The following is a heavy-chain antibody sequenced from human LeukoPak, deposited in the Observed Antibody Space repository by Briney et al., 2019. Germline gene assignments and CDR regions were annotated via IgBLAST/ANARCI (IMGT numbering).Heavy chain of an antibody. V-gene: IGHV3-13*01. CDR2: ICTAGDT. CDR1: GFTFSSYD. J-gene: IGHJ6*03. D-gene: IGHD2-8*01. CDR3: ARARPMNEYCTNGVCYYYYYMDV. Sequence: GGSLRLSCAASGFTFSSYDMHWVRQAPGKGLEGVSAICTAGDTYYPGSVKGRFTISRENAKNSLYLQMNSLRAGDTAVYYCARARPMNEYCTNGVCYYYYYMDVWGKGTTVTVSS.